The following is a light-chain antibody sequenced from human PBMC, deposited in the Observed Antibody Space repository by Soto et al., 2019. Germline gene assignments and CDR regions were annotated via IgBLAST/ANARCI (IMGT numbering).Light chain of an antibody. V-gene: IGKV3-11*01. CDR3: QQRRSWPPTIT. CDR2: DAS. CDR1: QTVGSN. J-gene: IGKJ5*01. Sequence: EIVLTQSPDTLSVSPGERATPSCRAIQTVGSNLAWYQQKPGQAPRLLIYDASYRATDIPPRFSGSGSGTDFTLTISSLEPEDFAVYHCQQRRSWPPTITFGQGTRLEI.